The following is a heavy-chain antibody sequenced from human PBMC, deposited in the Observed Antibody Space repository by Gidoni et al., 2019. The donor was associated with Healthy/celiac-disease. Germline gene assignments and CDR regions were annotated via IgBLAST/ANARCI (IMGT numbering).Heavy chain of an antibody. CDR3: ARIRFDSSGYYSLYYFDY. V-gene: IGHV4-39*01. Sequence: PSLKSRVTVAVDTSKNQFSLKLSSVTAADTAVYYCARIRFDSSGYYSLYYFDYWGQGTLVTVSS. J-gene: IGHJ4*02. D-gene: IGHD3-22*01.